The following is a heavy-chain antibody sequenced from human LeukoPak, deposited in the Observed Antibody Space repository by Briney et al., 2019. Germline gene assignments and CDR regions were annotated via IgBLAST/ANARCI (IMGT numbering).Heavy chain of an antibody. V-gene: IGHV3-30*18. CDR3: AKGARGDTVTSIVGLNWFDP. CDR1: GIAFRSYG. J-gene: IGHJ5*02. Sequence: GRSLRLSCAAAGIAFRSYGMHWVRQAPGKGLEWVAVISYDGSHKYYADSVKGRFSISRDNSKNTLYLQMNSLRADDTAVYYCAKGARGDTVTSIVGLNWFDPWGQGTLVTVSS. CDR2: ISYDGSHK. D-gene: IGHD4-17*01.